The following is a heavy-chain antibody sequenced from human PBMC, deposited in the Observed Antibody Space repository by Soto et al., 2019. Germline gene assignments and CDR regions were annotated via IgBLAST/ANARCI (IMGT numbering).Heavy chain of an antibody. V-gene: IGHV4-39*01. Sequence: SETLSLTCTVSGGSISSSSYYWGWIRQPPGKGLEWIGSIYYSGSTYYNPSLKSRVTISVDTSKNQFSLKLSSVTAAETAVYYCARSPLGYCTNGVCYSAHGLDSYYYYYYMDVWGKGTTVTVSS. CDR3: ARSPLGYCTNGVCYSAHGLDSYYYYYYMDV. J-gene: IGHJ6*03. CDR1: GGSISSSSYY. CDR2: IYYSGST. D-gene: IGHD2-8*01.